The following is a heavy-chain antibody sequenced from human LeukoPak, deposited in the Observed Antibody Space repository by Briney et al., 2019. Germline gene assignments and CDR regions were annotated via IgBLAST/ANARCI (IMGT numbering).Heavy chain of an antibody. J-gene: IGHJ6*02. D-gene: IGHD3-3*01. V-gene: IGHV4-31*03. Sequence: PSQTLSLTCTVSGGSISSGGYYWSWIRQHPGKGLEWIGYIYYSGSTYYNPSLMSRVTISVDTSKNQFSLKLSSVTAADTAVYYCARFYYDFWSGYLASFGMDVWGQGTTVTVSS. CDR3: ARFYYDFWSGYLASFGMDV. CDR1: GGSISSGGYY. CDR2: IYYSGST.